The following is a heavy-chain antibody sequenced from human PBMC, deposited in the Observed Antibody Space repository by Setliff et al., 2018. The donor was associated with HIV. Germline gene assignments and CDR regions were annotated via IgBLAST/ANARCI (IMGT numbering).Heavy chain of an antibody. CDR2: VHYSGRT. V-gene: IGHV4-34*01. CDR1: GGSLSGYY. J-gene: IGHJ5*02. CDR3: ARHRAQRGSGTYYDDWFDP. D-gene: IGHD3-10*01. Sequence: SETVSLTCAAYGGSLSGYYWSWIRQTPGKGLEWIGEVHYSGRTAYNPSLQSRVAISVDMYRNQFFLRLTSVTAADTSVYYCARHRAQRGSGTYYDDWFDPWGQGTLVTVSS.